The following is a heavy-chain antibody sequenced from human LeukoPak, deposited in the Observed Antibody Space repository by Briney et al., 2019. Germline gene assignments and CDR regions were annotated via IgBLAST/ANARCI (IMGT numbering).Heavy chain of an antibody. CDR3: ARLTHLGYCSRTSCYGIYYYYGMDV. V-gene: IGHV3-21*01. J-gene: IGHJ6*02. D-gene: IGHD2-2*01. Sequence: GGSLRLSCAASGFTFSSYSMNWVRQAPGKGLEWVSSISSSSSYIYYADSVKGRFTISRDNAKNSLYLQMNSLRAEDTAVYYCARLTHLGYCSRTSCYGIYYYYGMDVWGQGTTVTVSS. CDR1: GFTFSSYS. CDR2: ISSSSSYI.